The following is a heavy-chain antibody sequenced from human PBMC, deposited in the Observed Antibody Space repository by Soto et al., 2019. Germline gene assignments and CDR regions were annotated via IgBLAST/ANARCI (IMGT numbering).Heavy chain of an antibody. CDR1: GFSFTSYW. J-gene: IGHJ4*02. V-gene: IGHV3-74*01. CDR3: VRDRTTFTLFDY. Sequence: EVQLVESGGGLVQPGGSLRLSCAASGFSFTSYWMHWVRQAPGKGLEWISRISTDGTTIGFAASVRGRFTASRDNDKNTVYLQLNSLRVDDTAVYYCVRDRTTFTLFDYWGQGTLVTVSS. D-gene: IGHD3-3*02. CDR2: ISTDGTTI.